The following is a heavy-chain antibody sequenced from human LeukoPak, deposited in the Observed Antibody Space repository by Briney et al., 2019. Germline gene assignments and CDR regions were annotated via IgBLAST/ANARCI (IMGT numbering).Heavy chain of an antibody. D-gene: IGHD1-26*01. CDR1: GYTFTSYG. Sequence: ASVKVSCKASGYTFTSYGISWVRQAPGQGLEWMGWISAYNGNTNYAQKLQGRVTMTTDTSTSTAYMELRSLRSDDTAVYYCARDTPIPWELLPFDYWGQGTLVTVSS. CDR2: ISAYNGNT. CDR3: ARDTPIPWELLPFDY. J-gene: IGHJ4*02. V-gene: IGHV1-18*01.